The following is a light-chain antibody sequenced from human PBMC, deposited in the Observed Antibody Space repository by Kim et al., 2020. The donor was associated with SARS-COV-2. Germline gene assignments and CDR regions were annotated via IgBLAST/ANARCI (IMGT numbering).Light chain of an antibody. CDR2: EAS. CDR3: QQYVSPSRT. V-gene: IGKV1-5*01. J-gene: IGKJ2*01. CDR1: QDIHKW. Sequence: SGSVGDRITITCRASQDIHKWLAWFQQKPGKAPKLLISEASSLKSGVPSRFSGSGFGTHFTLTISSLQPDDCATYYCQQYVSPSRTFGQGTKLEI.